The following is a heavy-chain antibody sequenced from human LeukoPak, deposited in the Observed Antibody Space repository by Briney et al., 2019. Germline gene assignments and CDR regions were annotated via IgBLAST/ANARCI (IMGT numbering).Heavy chain of an antibody. Sequence: SETQSLTCTVSGGSISSSNYYWGWIRQPPGKGLEWIGSIYYSGNTYYNPSLKSRVTISVDASKNQFSLKLSSVTAADTAVYYCAKDHGNCGGDCNDYWGQGTLVTVSS. CDR3: AKDHGNCGGDCNDY. CDR2: IYYSGNT. V-gene: IGHV4-39*07. D-gene: IGHD2-21*02. CDR1: GGSISSSNYY. J-gene: IGHJ4*02.